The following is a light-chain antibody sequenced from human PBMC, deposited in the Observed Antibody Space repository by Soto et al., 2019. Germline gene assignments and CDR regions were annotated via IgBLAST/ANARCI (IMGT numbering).Light chain of an antibody. CDR1: QSISSD. CDR3: QQYNNWPRT. CDR2: ASS. V-gene: IGKV3-15*01. J-gene: IGKJ1*01. Sequence: IVMTQSPANLAVSPGERATLPCRASQSISSDLAWYQQKPGQAPRLLIYASSTRATGVPARFSGSGSGTEFALTISGLQSEDFAVYYCQQYNNWPRTFGQGTKVEIK.